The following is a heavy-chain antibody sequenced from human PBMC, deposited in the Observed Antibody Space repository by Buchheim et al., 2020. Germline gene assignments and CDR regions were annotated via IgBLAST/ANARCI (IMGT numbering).Heavy chain of an antibody. CDR3: AAGGCSGGSCYSLFYGMDV. V-gene: IGHV1-46*01. D-gene: IGHD2-15*01. CDR1: GYTFTSYY. J-gene: IGHJ6*02. CDR2: INPSGGST. Sequence: QVQLVQSGAEVKKPGASVKVSCKASGYTFTSYYMHWVRQAPGQGLEWMGIINPSGGSTSYAQKFQGRVTMTRDTSTSTVYLELSSLGSEDTAVYYCAAGGCSGGSCYSLFYGMDVWGQGTT.